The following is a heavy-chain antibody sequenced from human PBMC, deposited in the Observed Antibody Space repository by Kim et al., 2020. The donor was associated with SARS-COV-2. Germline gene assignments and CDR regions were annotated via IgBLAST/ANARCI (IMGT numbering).Heavy chain of an antibody. D-gene: IGHD2-21*02. CDR2: ISGGSSYK. CDR3: ARWRGRRGVCETQDCYNSGMDV. V-gene: IGHV3-21*01. J-gene: IGHJ6*02. CDR1: GFTFSSYA. Sequence: GGSLRLSCAASGFTFSSYAFNWVRQAPGKGLEWVSSISGGSSYKSYADSVMGRFTISRDTAKKSLYLQMDNLRGEDTAVYYCARWRGRRGVCETQDCYNSGMDVWGQGTTVTVSS.